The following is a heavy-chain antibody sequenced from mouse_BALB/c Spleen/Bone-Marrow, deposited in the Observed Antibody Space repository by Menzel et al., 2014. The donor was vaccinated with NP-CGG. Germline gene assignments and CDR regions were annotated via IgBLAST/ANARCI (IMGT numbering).Heavy chain of an antibody. V-gene: IGHV5-6-5*01. J-gene: IGHJ4*01. CDR1: GFTFSSYA. CDR2: ISSGGST. CDR3: AREGGTTAHYYAMDY. Sequence: EVKLVESGGGLVKPGGSLKLSCAASGFTFSSYAMSWVRRTPEKRLEWVASISSGGSTYYPDSVKGRFTISRDNARNILYLQMSSLRSEDTAMYYCAREGGTTAHYYAMDYWGQGTSVTVSS. D-gene: IGHD1-2*01.